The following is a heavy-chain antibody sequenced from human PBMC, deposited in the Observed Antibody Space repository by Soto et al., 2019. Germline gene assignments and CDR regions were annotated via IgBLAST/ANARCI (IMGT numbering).Heavy chain of an antibody. CDR3: AREAGYSSGWYYYYYGMDV. J-gene: IGHJ6*02. CDR2: ISAYNGNA. Sequence: QVQLVQSGAEVKKPGASVKVSCKASGYTFTSYGISWVRQAPGQGLEWMGWISAYNGNANYAQKLQGRVTMTTDTSTSTAYMELRSLRSDDTAVYYCAREAGYSSGWYYYYYGMDVWGQGTTVTVSS. D-gene: IGHD6-19*01. V-gene: IGHV1-18*01. CDR1: GYTFTSYG.